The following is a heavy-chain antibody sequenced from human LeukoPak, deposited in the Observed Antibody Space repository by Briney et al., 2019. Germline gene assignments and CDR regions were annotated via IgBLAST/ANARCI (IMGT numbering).Heavy chain of an antibody. D-gene: IGHD3-9*01. CDR1: GFTFSSYG. CDR3: AKDGSWLGHYVDV. Sequence: GGSLRLSCAASGFTFSSYGMHWVRQAPGKGLEWVAVIWYDGSNKYYADSVKGRFTISRDNSKNTLYLQMNSLRAEDTAVYYCAKDGSWLGHYVDVWGKGTTVTVSS. CDR2: IWYDGSNK. J-gene: IGHJ6*03. V-gene: IGHV3-33*06.